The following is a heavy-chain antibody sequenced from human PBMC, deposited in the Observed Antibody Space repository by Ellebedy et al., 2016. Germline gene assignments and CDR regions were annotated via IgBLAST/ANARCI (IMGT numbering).Heavy chain of an antibody. CDR2: IKQDGSEK. CDR3: AREGDYDFWSGPRPIDY. V-gene: IGHV3-7*01. CDR1: GFTFSSYW. D-gene: IGHD3-3*01. Sequence: GESLKISXAASGFTFSSYWMSWVRQAPGKGLEWVANIKQDGSEKYYVDSVKGRFTISRDNAKNSLYLQMNSLRAEDTAVYYCAREGDYDFWSGPRPIDYWGQGTLVTVSS. J-gene: IGHJ4*02.